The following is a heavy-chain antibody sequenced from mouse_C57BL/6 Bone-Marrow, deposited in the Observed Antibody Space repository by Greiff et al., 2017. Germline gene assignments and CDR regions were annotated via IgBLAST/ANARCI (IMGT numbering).Heavy chain of an antibody. Sequence: VKLQESGAELMKPGASVKLSCKATGYTFTGYWIEWVKQRPGHGLEWIGEILPGGGSTNYNEKFKGKATFTSDTSSNTAYMQLSSLTTEDSAIYYCAREGGYGDYFDYWGQGTTLTVSS. V-gene: IGHV1-9*01. CDR3: AREGGYGDYFDY. CDR1: GYTFTGYW. CDR2: ILPGGGST. D-gene: IGHD2-2*01. J-gene: IGHJ2*01.